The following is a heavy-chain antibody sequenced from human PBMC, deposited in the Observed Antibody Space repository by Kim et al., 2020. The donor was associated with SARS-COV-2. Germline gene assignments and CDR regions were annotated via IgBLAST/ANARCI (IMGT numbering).Heavy chain of an antibody. CDR1: GFTFSSYA. J-gene: IGHJ4*02. D-gene: IGHD3-22*01. CDR2: ISGSGGST. Sequence: GGSLRLSCAASGFTFSSYAMSWVRQAPGKGLEWVSAISGSGGSTYYADSVKGRFTISRDNSKNTLYLQMNSLRAEDTAVYYCAKDPRRYYYDSSGYYSQYYFDYWGQGTLVTVSS. CDR3: AKDPRRYYYDSSGYYSQYYFDY. V-gene: IGHV3-23*01.